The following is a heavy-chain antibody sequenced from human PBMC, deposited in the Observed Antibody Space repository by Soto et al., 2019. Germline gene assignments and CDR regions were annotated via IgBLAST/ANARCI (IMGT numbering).Heavy chain of an antibody. D-gene: IGHD2-15*01. CDR2: IIPIFGTA. CDR1: GGTFSSYA. J-gene: IGHJ4*02. V-gene: IGHV1-69*12. CDR3: ARESRYCSGGSCYFLPGIDY. Sequence: QVQLVPSGAEVKKPGSSVKVSCKASGGTFSSYAISWVRQAPGQGLEWMGGIIPIFGTANYAQKFQGRVTITADESTSTAYMELSSLRSEDTAVYYCARESRYCSGGSCYFLPGIDYWGQGTLVTVSS.